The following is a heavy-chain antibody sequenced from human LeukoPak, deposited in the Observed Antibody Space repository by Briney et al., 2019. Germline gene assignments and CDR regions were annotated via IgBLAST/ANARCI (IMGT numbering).Heavy chain of an antibody. CDR2: ISSSSSYT. J-gene: IGHJ3*02. Sequence: GGSLRLSCAASGFTFSDYCMSWIRQAPGKGLEWVSYISSSSSYTNYADSVKGRFTISRDNAKNSLYLQMNSLRAEDTAVYYCARSLVPAALDAFDIWGQGTMVTVSS. D-gene: IGHD2-2*01. V-gene: IGHV3-11*06. CDR1: GFTFSDYC. CDR3: ARSLVPAALDAFDI.